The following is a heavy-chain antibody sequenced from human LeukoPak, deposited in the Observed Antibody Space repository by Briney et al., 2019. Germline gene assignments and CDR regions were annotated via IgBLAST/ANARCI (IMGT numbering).Heavy chain of an antibody. CDR1: GYTFTCYY. Sequence: ASVKVSCKASGYTFTCYYMHWVRQAPGQGLEWMGWINPNSGGTNYAQKFQGRVTMTRDTSISTAYMELSRLRSDDTAVYYCARDGIAAAVTYYFDYWGQGTLVTVSS. CDR2: INPNSGGT. CDR3: ARDGIAAAVTYYFDY. V-gene: IGHV1-2*02. J-gene: IGHJ4*02. D-gene: IGHD6-13*01.